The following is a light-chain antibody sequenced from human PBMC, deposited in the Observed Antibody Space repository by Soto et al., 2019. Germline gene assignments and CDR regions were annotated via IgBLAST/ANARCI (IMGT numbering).Light chain of an antibody. CDR3: SSYTSSSTLYV. J-gene: IGLJ1*01. CDR2: DVT. CDR1: SSDVGDNNY. V-gene: IGLV2-14*01. Sequence: QSVLTQPASVSGSPGQSITSSCTGTSSDVGDNNYVSWYQQHPGKAPKLMIYDVTHRPSGISNRFSGSKSGNTASLTISGLQAEDEADYYCSSYTSSSTLYVFGTGTKLTVL.